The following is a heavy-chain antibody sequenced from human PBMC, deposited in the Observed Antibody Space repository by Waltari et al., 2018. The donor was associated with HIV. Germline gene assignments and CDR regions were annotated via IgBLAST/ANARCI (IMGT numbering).Heavy chain of an antibody. Sequence: EEQLVESGGGLVHPGGSLKLSCAASGLSFGDYAMNWVRQAPGKGLEWIAYISSSSFNIKYVDSVRGRFTISRDNTQNSLSLQMNNLIDEDTAKYFCARDTLNFFFGLDVWGHGTTVAVSS. CDR1: GLSFGDYA. J-gene: IGHJ6*02. CDR2: ISSSSFNI. CDR3: ARDTLNFFFGLDV. V-gene: IGHV3-48*02.